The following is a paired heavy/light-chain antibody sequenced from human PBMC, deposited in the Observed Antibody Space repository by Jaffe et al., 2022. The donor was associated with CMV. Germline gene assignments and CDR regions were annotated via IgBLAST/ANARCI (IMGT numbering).Heavy chain of an antibody. Sequence: QLQLQESGPGLVKPSETLSLTCTVSGGSISSSSYYWGWIRQPPGKGLEWIGSIYYSGSTYYNPSLKSRVTISVDTSKNQFSLKLSSVTAADTAVYYCARQTLYYGSGSLPKRAYWYFDLWGRGTLVTVSS. J-gene: IGHJ2*01. D-gene: IGHD3-10*01. V-gene: IGHV4-39*01. CDR2: IYYSGST. CDR3: ARQTLYYGSGSLPKRAYWYFDL. CDR1: GGSISSSSYY.
Light chain of an antibody. CDR3: QQLNSYPLT. CDR2: AAS. J-gene: IGKJ2*01. Sequence: DIQLTQSPSFLSASVGDRVTITCRASQGISSYLAWYQQKPGKAPKLLIYAASTLQSGVPSRFSGSGSGTEFTLTISSLQPEDFATYYCQQLNSYPLTFGQGTKLEIK. CDR1: QGISSY. V-gene: IGKV1-9*01.